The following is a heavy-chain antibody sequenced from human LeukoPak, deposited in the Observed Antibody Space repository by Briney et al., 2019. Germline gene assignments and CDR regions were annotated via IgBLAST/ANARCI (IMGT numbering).Heavy chain of an antibody. D-gene: IGHD2-15*01. CDR3: ARGKFVFGRLPPDY. CDR2: INPNSGGT. V-gene: IGHV1-2*02. Sequence: ASVKVSCKASGGTFSSYAISWVRQAPGQGLEWMGWINPNSGGTNYAQKFQGRVTMTRDTSISTAYMELSRLRSDDTAVYYCARGKFVFGRLPPDYWGQGTLVTVSS. J-gene: IGHJ4*02. CDR1: GGTFSSYA.